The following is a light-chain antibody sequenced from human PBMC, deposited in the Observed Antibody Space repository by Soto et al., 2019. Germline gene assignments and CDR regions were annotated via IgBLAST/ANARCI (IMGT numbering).Light chain of an antibody. Sequence: DIVLTQSPATLSLSPGERATLSCRASQSVSSDLAWYQQKPGQAPRLLIYDASNRAPGIPARFSGSGSGTDFTLTISSLEAEDFAVYYCQQYGSSPITFGQGTRLEIK. CDR2: DAS. J-gene: IGKJ5*01. CDR3: QQYGSSPIT. V-gene: IGKV3-11*01. CDR1: QSVSSD.